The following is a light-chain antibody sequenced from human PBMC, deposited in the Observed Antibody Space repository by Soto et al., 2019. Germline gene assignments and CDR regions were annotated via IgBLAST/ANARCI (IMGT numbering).Light chain of an antibody. J-gene: IGKJ4*01. Sequence: EIVLTQSPGTLSLSPGESGTLSCRAGQTLSSSSLAWYQQKPGQAPRLLIYGASNRASGIPDRFSGGGSGTAFTLTISRLKPEDFEVYYCHQYGSSPLTFGGGTKVEI. CDR1: QTLSSSS. V-gene: IGKV3-20*01. CDR3: HQYGSSPLT. CDR2: GAS.